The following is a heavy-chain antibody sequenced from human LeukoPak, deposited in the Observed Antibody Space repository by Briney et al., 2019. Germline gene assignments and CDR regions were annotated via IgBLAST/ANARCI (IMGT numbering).Heavy chain of an antibody. CDR2: IYYSGST. J-gene: IGHJ4*02. Sequence: SETLSLTCTVSGGSINSSSYYWSWIRQPPGKGLEWIGYIYYSGSTNYNPSLKSRVTISVDTSKNQFSLKLSSVTAADTAVYYCARHSRGSHGPFFDYWGQGTLVTVSS. V-gene: IGHV4-61*05. CDR1: GGSINSSSYY. CDR3: ARHSRGSHGPFFDY. D-gene: IGHD3-16*01.